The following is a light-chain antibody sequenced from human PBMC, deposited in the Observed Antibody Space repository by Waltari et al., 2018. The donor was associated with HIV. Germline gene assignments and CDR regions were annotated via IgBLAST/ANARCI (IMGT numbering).Light chain of an antibody. CDR3: SSYSSSTSPYV. V-gene: IGLV2-14*01. J-gene: IGLJ1*01. Sequence: QSALTQPASVSGSPGQSITISFPVTTSDLGTYNYVSWYPHHPGRAPKLIIYEVSNRPSGVSNRFSGSKSGNTASLTVSGLHAEDEGDYYCSSYSSSTSPYVFGTGTKVTVV. CDR2: EVS. CDR1: TSDLGTYNY.